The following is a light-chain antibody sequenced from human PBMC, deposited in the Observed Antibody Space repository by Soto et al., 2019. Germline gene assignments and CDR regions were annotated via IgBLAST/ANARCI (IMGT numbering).Light chain of an antibody. V-gene: IGKV1-9*01. CDR2: AAS. J-gene: IGKJ4*01. Sequence: DIQLTQSPSFLSASVGDRVTITCRASQGISSYLAWYQQKPGKAPKLLIYAASTLQSGVPSRFSGSGSGTEFTLTIISLQPEDFATYYCQQLNSYSTTFGGGTKVEIK. CDR1: QGISSY. CDR3: QQLNSYSTT.